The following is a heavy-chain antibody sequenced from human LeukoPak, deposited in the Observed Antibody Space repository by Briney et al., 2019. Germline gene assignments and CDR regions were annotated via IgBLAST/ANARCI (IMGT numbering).Heavy chain of an antibody. Sequence: ASVKVSRKASGYTFTSYGISWVRQAPGQGLEWMGWISAYNGNTNYAQKFQGRVTMTRNTSISTAYMELSSLRSEDTAVYYCARGLAPDYWGQGTLVTVSS. CDR1: GYTFTSYG. CDR2: ISAYNGNT. D-gene: IGHD4-11*01. J-gene: IGHJ4*02. CDR3: ARGLAPDY. V-gene: IGHV1-18*01.